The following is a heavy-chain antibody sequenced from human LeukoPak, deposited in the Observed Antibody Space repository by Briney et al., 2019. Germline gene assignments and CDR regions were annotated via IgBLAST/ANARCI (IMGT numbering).Heavy chain of an antibody. V-gene: IGHV1-2*02. Sequence: ASVKVSCKASGYTFTGYYMHWVRQAPGQGLEWMGWINPNSGGTNYAQKFQGRVTMTRDTSISTAYMELSRLRSDDTAVYYCARVRLRYFDWLSGYYFDYWGQGTLVTVSS. CDR1: GYTFTGYY. J-gene: IGHJ4*02. D-gene: IGHD3-9*01. CDR2: INPNSGGT. CDR3: ARVRLRYFDWLSGYYFDY.